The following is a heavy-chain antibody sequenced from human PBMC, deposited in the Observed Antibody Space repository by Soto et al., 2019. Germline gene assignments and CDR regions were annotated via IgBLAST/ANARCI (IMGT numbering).Heavy chain of an antibody. V-gene: IGHV3-9*01. D-gene: IGHD2-15*01. CDR2: ISRNSNII. CDR3: AKGGPDGFCSGGRCYFDY. J-gene: IGHJ4*02. CDR1: GFTFDDYA. Sequence: ESGGGLVQPGRSLRLSCAASGFTFDDYAMHWVRRVPGKGLEWVSSISRNSNIIGYADSVKGRFTISRDNAKNSLYLQMNSLRPEDTALYYCAKGGPDGFCSGGRCYFDYWGQGTLVTVSS.